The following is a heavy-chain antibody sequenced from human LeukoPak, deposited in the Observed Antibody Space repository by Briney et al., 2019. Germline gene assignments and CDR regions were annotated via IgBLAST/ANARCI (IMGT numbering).Heavy chain of an antibody. CDR1: GFTFSDYY. V-gene: IGHV3-11*01. CDR2: ISSSGSTI. CDR3: AREKVRIGKYYYYYGMDV. Sequence: GGSLRLSCAASGFTFSDYYMSWIRQAPGKGLERVSYISSSGSTIYYADSVKGRFTISRDNAKNSLYLQMNSLRAEDTAVYYCAREKVRIGKYYYYYGMDVWGQGTTVTVSS. D-gene: IGHD1-26*01. J-gene: IGHJ6*02.